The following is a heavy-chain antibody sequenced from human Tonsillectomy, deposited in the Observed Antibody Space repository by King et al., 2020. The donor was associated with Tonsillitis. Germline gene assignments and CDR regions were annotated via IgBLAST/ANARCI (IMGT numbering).Heavy chain of an antibody. CDR3: ARDYGSGSY. CDR2: ISDTGGNT. CDR1: GFSFNSHP. V-gene: IGHV3-23*04. Sequence: VQLVESGGGLVQPGGSLRLSCAASGFSFNSHPMSWVRQAPGKGLEWVSAISDTGGNTYYADSVKGRFTISRDNSHNTLYLQMNSLRAEDTAVYYCARDYGSGSYWGQGTLVTVSS. D-gene: IGHD3-10*01. J-gene: IGHJ4*02.